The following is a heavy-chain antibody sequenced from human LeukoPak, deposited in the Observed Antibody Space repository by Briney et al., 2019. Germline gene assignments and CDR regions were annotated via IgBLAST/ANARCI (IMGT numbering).Heavy chain of an antibody. V-gene: IGHV3-7*03. CDR1: GFTFSSYW. J-gene: IGHJ4*02. CDR3: AREKDYYGSGVYYFDY. Sequence: GGSLRLSCAASGFTFSSYWMSWVRQAPGKGLEWVANIKRDGSEKYYVDSVKGRFTISRDNAKNSLYLQMNSLRAEDTAVYYCAREKDYYGSGVYYFDYWGQGTLVTVSS. CDR2: IKRDGSEK. D-gene: IGHD3-10*01.